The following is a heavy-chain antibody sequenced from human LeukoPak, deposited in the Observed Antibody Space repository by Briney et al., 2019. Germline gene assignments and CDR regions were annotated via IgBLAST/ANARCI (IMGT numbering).Heavy chain of an antibody. Sequence: PSETLSLTCTVSGDSITSYYWSWIRQPPGKGLEWIGYIYYSGSTNYNPSLKSRVTISVDTSKNQFSLKLSSVTAADTAVYYCARVPYYDILTGYGYWFDPWGQGTLVTVSS. CDR3: ARVPYYDILTGYGYWFDP. CDR1: GDSITSYY. V-gene: IGHV4-59*01. J-gene: IGHJ5*02. D-gene: IGHD3-9*01. CDR2: IYYSGST.